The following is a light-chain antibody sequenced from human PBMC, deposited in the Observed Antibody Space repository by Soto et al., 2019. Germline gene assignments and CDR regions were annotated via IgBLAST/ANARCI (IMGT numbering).Light chain of an antibody. J-gene: IGKJ5*01. CDR3: QTYKHWPLT. CDR1: QSVSSN. Sequence: EIVMTQSPATLSVSPGERATLSCRASQSVSSNLAWYQQKPGQAPRLLIYGASTTATGIPARFSGSGSGTEFTLTISSLQSEDFAVYYCQTYKHWPLTFGQGTRREMK. CDR2: GAS. V-gene: IGKV3-15*01.